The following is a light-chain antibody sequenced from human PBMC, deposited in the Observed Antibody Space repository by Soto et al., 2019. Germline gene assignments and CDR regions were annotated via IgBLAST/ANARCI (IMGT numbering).Light chain of an antibody. CDR2: KAS. CDR3: QHYNGYPIT. Sequence: DIQMTQSPSTLSASVGDRVSITCRASQSITSWLAWYQQKPGKAPKLLIYKASTLQSGVPSRFSGSGCGTEFILTISSLQPDDFATDYCQHYNGYPITFGGGTKVEIK. CDR1: QSITSW. J-gene: IGKJ4*01. V-gene: IGKV1-5*03.